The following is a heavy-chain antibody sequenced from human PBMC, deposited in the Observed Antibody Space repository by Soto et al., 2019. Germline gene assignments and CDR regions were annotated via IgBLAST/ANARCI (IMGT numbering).Heavy chain of an antibody. CDR2: INHSGST. CDR1: GGSFSGYY. Sequence: SETLSLTCAVYGGSFSGYYWSWIRQPPGKGLEWIGEINHSGSTNYNPSLKSRVTISVDTSKNQFSLKLSSVTAADTVVYYCARQKRGGYCSGGSCHPYWYFDLWGRGTLVTVSS. J-gene: IGHJ2*01. V-gene: IGHV4-34*01. D-gene: IGHD2-15*01. CDR3: ARQKRGGYCSGGSCHPYWYFDL.